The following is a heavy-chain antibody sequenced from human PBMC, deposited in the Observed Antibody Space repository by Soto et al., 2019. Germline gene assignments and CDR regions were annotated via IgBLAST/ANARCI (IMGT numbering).Heavy chain of an antibody. D-gene: IGHD6-6*01. V-gene: IGHV3-73*01. CDR3: SRVEYVTSSPIG. Sequence: VGSLRLSCAAPGFTFSGSAIHWVRQASGKGLEWVARIRTKSNGYATTYAASVKGRFTISRDDSKNMAYLQMNGLKTEDTAMYYCSRVEYVTSSPIGWGQGTLVTVSS. CDR1: GFTFSGSA. J-gene: IGHJ4*02. CDR2: IRTKSNGYAT.